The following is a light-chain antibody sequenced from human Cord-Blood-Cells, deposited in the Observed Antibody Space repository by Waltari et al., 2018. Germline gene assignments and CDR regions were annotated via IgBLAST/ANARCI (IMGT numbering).Light chain of an antibody. J-gene: IGLJ1*01. V-gene: IGLV2-23*01. CDR2: EGS. CDR1: SSDVGRYNL. CDR3: CSYAGSSYV. Sequence: QSALTQPASVSGPPGQSITISCTGTSSDVGRYNLVSWYQQHPGKAPKLMIYEGSKRPSGVSNRFSGSKSGNTASLTISGLQAEDEADYYCCSYAGSSYVFGTGTKVTVL.